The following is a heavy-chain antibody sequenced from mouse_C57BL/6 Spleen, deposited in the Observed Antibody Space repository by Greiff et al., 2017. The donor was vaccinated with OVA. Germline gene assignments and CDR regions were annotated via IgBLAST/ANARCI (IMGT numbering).Heavy chain of an antibody. CDR3: ARHERGLLYFDY. Sequence: VKLMESGPGLVAPSQSLSITCTVSGFSLTSYGVHWVRQPPGKGLEWLVVIWSDGSTTYNSALKSRLSISKDNSKSQVFLKMNSLQTDDTAMYYCARHERGLLYFDYWGQGTTLTVSS. CDR1: GFSLTSYG. J-gene: IGHJ2*01. V-gene: IGHV2-6-1*01. CDR2: IWSDGST. D-gene: IGHD1-1*01.